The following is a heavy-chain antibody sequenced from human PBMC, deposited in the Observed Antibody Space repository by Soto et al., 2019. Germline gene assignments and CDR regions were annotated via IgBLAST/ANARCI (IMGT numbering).Heavy chain of an antibody. CDR1: GFTFSSYA. CDR2: ISYDGSNK. V-gene: IGHV3-30-3*01. D-gene: IGHD4-4*01. Sequence: GGSLRLSCAASGFTFSSYAMHWVRQAPGKGLEWVAVISYDGSNKYYADSVKGRFTISRDNSKNTLYLQMNSLRAEDTAVYYCARVLYLYSNDFDYWGQGTLVTVSS. CDR3: ARVLYLYSNDFDY. J-gene: IGHJ4*02.